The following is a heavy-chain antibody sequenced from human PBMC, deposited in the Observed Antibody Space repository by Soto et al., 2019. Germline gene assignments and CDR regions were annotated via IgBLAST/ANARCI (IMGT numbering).Heavy chain of an antibody. D-gene: IGHD2-15*01. CDR1: GVTFSSYA. J-gene: IGHJ4*02. V-gene: IGHV1-69*13. CDR2: IIPIFGTA. Sequence: SVKVSCKASGVTFSSYAISWVRQAPGQGLEWMGGIIPIFGTANYAQRFQGRVTITADESTSTAYMELSSLRSEDTAVYYCATRYCSGGSCYGFDYWGQGTLVTVSS. CDR3: ATRYCSGGSCYGFDY.